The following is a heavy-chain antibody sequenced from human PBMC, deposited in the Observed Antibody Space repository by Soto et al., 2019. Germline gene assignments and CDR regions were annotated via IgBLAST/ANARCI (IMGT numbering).Heavy chain of an antibody. V-gene: IGHV1-2*02. CDR1: GYTFTGYY. CDR3: AIDLIRNWFDP. J-gene: IGHJ5*02. CDR2: INPNSGGT. Sequence: GASVQVSCKATGYTFTGYYMHWVRQAPGQGLEWMGWINPNSGGTNYAQKFQGRATMTRDTSISTAYMELSRLRSDDTAVYYCAIDLIRNWFDPWGQGTLVTVSS.